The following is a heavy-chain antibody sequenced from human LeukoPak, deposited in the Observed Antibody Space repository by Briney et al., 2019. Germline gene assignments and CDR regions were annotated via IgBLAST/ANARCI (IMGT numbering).Heavy chain of an antibody. CDR1: GFTFSSFA. J-gene: IGHJ4*02. D-gene: IGHD5-12*01. CDR3: AKDQRVGGYSAYDPEVYLDY. Sequence: GGSLRLSCVASGFTFSSFAMSWVRQAPGKGLEWVSVVSGSGGSTRYADSVKGRFTISRDNSKNTLYLQVNSLRAEDTAVYYCAKDQRVGGYSAYDPEVYLDYWGQGTLVTVSS. V-gene: IGHV3-23*01. CDR2: VSGSGGST.